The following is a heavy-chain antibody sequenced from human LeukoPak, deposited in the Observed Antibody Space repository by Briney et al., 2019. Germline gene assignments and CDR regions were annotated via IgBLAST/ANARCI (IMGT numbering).Heavy chain of an antibody. CDR3: ARDMFGGIRAFYYYYYMDV. D-gene: IGHD3-10*02. J-gene: IGHJ6*03. Sequence: SETLSLTCTVSGGSISSSSYYWGWIRQPPGKWLEWIGSIYYSGSTYYNPSLKSRVTISVDTSKNQFSLKMSSVTAADTAVYYCARDMFGGIRAFYYYYYMDVWGKGTTVTVSS. CDR2: IYYSGST. CDR1: GGSISSSSYY. V-gene: IGHV4-39*07.